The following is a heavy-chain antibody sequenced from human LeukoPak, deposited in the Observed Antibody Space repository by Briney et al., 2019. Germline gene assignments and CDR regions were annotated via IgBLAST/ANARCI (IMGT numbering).Heavy chain of an antibody. D-gene: IGHD6-6*01. Sequence: SGPTLMKPTETLTLTFTVSGFSLIRRAVAVGWIRHPPGKALEWLALIYWDDDNRYSPSLKSRLTITKDTSKNQVVITVINMDPVDTATYYCAHRRMTGGKEYYFDQWGQGTLVTVSS. CDR2: IYWDDDN. CDR1: GFSLIRRAVA. J-gene: IGHJ4*02. CDR3: AHRRMTGGKEYYFDQ. V-gene: IGHV2-5*02.